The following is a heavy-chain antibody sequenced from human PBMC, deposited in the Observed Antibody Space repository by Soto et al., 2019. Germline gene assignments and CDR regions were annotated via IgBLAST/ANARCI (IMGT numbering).Heavy chain of an antibody. J-gene: IGHJ3*02. V-gene: IGHV4-30-4*01. CDR1: GDSISSDNYF. CDR2: ISNRGTP. Sequence: QVQLQESGPGLVKPSQTLSLICTVSGDSISSDNYFWSWIRQPPGQGLEWIGYISNRGTPYYNPSLKILVTISLDTSKNRFSLDMYSVTAADTAVYYCAREVNVVALSDAFDIWGQGTMVTVSS. CDR3: AREVNVVALSDAFDI. D-gene: IGHD2-8*01.